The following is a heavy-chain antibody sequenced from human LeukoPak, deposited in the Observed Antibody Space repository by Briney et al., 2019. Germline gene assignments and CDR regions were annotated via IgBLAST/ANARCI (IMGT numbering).Heavy chain of an antibody. CDR1: GGTFSSYT. D-gene: IGHD1-26*01. CDR2: IIPILGIA. Sequence: GASVKVACKASGGTFSSYTISWVRQAPGQGLEWMGRIIPILGIANYAQKFQGRVTITADKSTSTAYMELSSLRSEDTAVYYCAISGSYSKWFDPWVQGTLVTVSS. V-gene: IGHV1-69*02. CDR3: AISGSYSKWFDP. J-gene: IGHJ5*02.